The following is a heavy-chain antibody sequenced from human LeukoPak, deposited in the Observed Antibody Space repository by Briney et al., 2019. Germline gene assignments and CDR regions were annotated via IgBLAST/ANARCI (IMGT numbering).Heavy chain of an antibody. CDR1: RFTFSSYG. D-gene: IGHD3-10*01. CDR3: AKGGAYGSGSYFDY. V-gene: IGHV3-23*01. Sequence: PGGSLKLSCTASRFTFSSYGMSWVRQAPGKGLEWAASISGGGSTTYNTDAVKGRFTISRDYSKSTVSLQMSSLRVEDTAVYYCAKGGAYGSGSYFDYWGQGTLVTVSS. CDR2: ISGGGSTT. J-gene: IGHJ4*02.